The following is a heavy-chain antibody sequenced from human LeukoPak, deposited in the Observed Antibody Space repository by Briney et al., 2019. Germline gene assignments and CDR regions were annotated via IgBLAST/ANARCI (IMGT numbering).Heavy chain of an antibody. D-gene: IGHD6-19*01. CDR2: IYYSGST. V-gene: IGHV4-31*03. CDR3: ARAVAGTFFDY. J-gene: IGHJ4*02. CDR1: GGSISSGGYY. Sequence: SQTLSLTCTVSGGSISSGGYYWSWIRQRPGKGLEWIGYIYYSGSTYYNPSLKSRVTISVDTSKNQFSLKLSSVTAGDTAVYYCARAVAGTFFDYWGQGTLVTVSS.